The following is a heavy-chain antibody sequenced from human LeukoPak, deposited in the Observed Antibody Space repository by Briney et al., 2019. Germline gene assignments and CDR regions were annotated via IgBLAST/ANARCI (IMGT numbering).Heavy chain of an antibody. CDR3: ARRPEYYDFWSGYPFDY. V-gene: IGHV4-39*07. Sequence: SETLSLTCTVSGGSISSSSYYWGWIRQPPGKGLEWIASISYSGSTYYNPSLKSRVTTSVDSSKNQFSLKLSSVTAADTAVYYCARRPEYYDFWSGYPFDYWGQGTLVTVSS. CDR1: GGSISSSSYY. CDR2: ISYSGST. D-gene: IGHD3-3*01. J-gene: IGHJ4*02.